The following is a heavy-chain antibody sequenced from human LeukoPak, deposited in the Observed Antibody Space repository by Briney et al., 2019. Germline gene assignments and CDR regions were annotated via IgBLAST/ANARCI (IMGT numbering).Heavy chain of an antibody. CDR1: GGSFSGYY. J-gene: IGHJ4*02. CDR3: ARGYYDFWSGYQN. Sequence: PSETLSLTCAVYGGSFSGYYWSWIRQPPGKGLEWIGYIYYSGSTNYNPSLKSRVTISVDTSKNQFSLKLSSVTAADTAVYYCARGYYDFWSGYQNWGQGTLVTVSS. V-gene: IGHV4-59*01. D-gene: IGHD3-3*01. CDR2: IYYSGST.